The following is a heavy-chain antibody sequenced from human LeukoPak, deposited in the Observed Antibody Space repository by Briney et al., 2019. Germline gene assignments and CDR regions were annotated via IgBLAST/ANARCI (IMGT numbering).Heavy chain of an antibody. D-gene: IGHD2-15*01. CDR2: INPNSGGT. J-gene: IGHJ4*02. Sequence: GASVKVSCKASGYTFTGYYMHWVRQAPGQGLEWMGWINPNSGGTNYAQKFQGRVTMTRDTSISTAYMELSRLRSDDTAVYYCARADVVVVAANPWENDYWGQGTLVTVSS. CDR3: ARADVVVVAANPWENDY. CDR1: GYTFTGYY. V-gene: IGHV1-2*02.